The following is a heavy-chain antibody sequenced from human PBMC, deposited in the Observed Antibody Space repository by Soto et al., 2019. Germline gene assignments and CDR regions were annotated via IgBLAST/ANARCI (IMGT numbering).Heavy chain of an antibody. Sequence: GGSLRLSCAASGFTFSSYGMHWVRQASGKGLEWVAVIWYDGSNKYYADSVKGRFTISRDNSKNTLYLQMNSLRAEDTAVYYCARDAIALRFYYYYGMDVWGQGTTVTVSS. D-gene: IGHD3-3*01. CDR2: IWYDGSNK. CDR1: GFTFSSYG. J-gene: IGHJ6*02. CDR3: ARDAIALRFYYYYGMDV. V-gene: IGHV3-33*01.